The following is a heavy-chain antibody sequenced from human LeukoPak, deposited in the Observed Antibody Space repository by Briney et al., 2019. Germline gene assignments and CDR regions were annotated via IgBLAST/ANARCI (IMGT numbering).Heavy chain of an antibody. V-gene: IGHV4-61*08. Sequence: SQTLSLTCAVSGGSISSGGYSWSWIRQPPGKGLEWIGYIYYTGSFNYNPSLKSRVTISVDTSKSQFSLKLRSVTTADTAVYYCARADGSSGWFDPWGQGTLVTVSS. J-gene: IGHJ5*02. CDR3: ARADGSSGWFDP. CDR1: GGSISSGGYS. D-gene: IGHD6-6*01. CDR2: IYYTGSF.